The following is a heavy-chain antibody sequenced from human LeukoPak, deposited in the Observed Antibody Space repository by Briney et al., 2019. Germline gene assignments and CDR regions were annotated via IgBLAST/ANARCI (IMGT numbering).Heavy chain of an antibody. J-gene: IGHJ4*02. CDR3: ARVPISTTARGYFEY. D-gene: IGHD4-17*01. Sequence: PETLSLTCTVSGDSVSSASSYWSWIRQPPGKGLEWIGYIYYIGSTNYNPSLKSRVTISVDTSKNQFSLKLSSVTAADTAVYYCARVPISTTARGYFEYWGQGTLVTVSS. V-gene: IGHV4-61*01. CDR1: GDSVSSASSY. CDR2: IYYIGST.